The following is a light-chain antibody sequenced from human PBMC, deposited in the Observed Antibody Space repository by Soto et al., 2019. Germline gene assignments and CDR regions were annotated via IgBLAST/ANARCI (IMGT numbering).Light chain of an antibody. V-gene: IGKV3-11*01. J-gene: IGKJ4*01. CDR3: QQRSDWPST. CDR1: QSVSRY. Sequence: EIVLTQSPATLSLSPEERATLSCRASQSVSRYLAWYQQKPGQAPRLLIYDASNRATGIPARFSGSGSGTDFTLTISSLEPQDFAVYYCQQRSDWPSTFGGGTKVQIK. CDR2: DAS.